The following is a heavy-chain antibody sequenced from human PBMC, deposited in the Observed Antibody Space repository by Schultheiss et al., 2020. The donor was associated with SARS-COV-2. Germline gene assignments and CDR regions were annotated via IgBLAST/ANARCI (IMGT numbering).Heavy chain of an antibody. J-gene: IGHJ4*02. CDR2: IYYSGST. CDR3: ARGAGSYYILDY. D-gene: IGHD1-26*01. CDR1: GGSISSYY. Sequence: SQTLSLTCTVSGGSISSYYWSWIRQPPGKGLEWIGSIYYSGSTNYNPSLKSRVTISVDTSKNQFSLKLSSVTAADTAVYYCARGAGSYYILDYWGQGTLVTVSS. V-gene: IGHV4-59*01.